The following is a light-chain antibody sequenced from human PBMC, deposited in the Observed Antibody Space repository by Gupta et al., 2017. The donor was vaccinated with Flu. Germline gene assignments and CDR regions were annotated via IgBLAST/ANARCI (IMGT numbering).Light chain of an antibody. Sequence: RVTISCSGSSSNIGTDYVSWQQQLPGTEPKLLIDNKSQRPSGVPDRFSGYKAGTYASRDTSGLRSEEEADDYWAEWDDTLRGEVFGTGTKVTVL. CDR3: AEWDDTLRGEV. CDR1: SSNIGTDY. J-gene: IGLJ1*01. CDR2: NKS. V-gene: IGLV1-47*02.